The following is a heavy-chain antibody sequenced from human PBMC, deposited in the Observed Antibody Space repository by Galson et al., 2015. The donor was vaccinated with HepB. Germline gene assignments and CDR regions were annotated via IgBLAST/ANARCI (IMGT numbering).Heavy chain of an antibody. Sequence: LRLSCAASGFTFSSYGMHWVRPAPGKGLEWVAVISYDGSNKYYADSVKGRFTISRDNSKNTLYLQMNSLRAEDTAVYYCAKDLVWYLGYCGGDCYNDPFDYWGQGTLVTVSS. D-gene: IGHD2-21*02. J-gene: IGHJ4*02. CDR1: GFTFSSYG. CDR3: AKDLVWYLGYCGGDCYNDPFDY. CDR2: ISYDGSNK. V-gene: IGHV3-30*18.